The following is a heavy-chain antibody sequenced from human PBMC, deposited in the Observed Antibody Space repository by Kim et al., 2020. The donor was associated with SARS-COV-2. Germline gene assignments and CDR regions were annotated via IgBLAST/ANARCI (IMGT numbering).Heavy chain of an antibody. D-gene: IGHD3-10*01. Sequence: GGSLRLSCAASGFTFSNAWMSWVRQAPGKGLEWVGRIKSKTDGGTTDYAAPVKGRFTISRDDSKNTLYLQMNSLKTEDTAVYYCTTDGVVTMVRGVEYGMDVWGQGTTVTVSS. V-gene: IGHV3-15*01. CDR2: IKSKTDGGTT. J-gene: IGHJ6*02. CDR3: TTDGVVTMVRGVEYGMDV. CDR1: GFTFSNAW.